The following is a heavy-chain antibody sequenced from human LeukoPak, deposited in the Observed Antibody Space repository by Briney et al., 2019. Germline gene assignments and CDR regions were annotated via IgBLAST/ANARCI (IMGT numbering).Heavy chain of an antibody. CDR3: ARVGPGGWYQGYFDY. J-gene: IGHJ4*02. V-gene: IGHV3-7*01. Sequence: GGSLRLSCAASGFTFSSYWMGWVRQAPGKGLEWVANIKQDGSEQYSVDSVKGRFTISRDNAKNSLYLQMNSLRAEDTAVYYCARVGPGGWYQGYFDYWGQGTLVTVSS. D-gene: IGHD2-2*01. CDR1: GFTFSSYW. CDR2: IKQDGSEQ.